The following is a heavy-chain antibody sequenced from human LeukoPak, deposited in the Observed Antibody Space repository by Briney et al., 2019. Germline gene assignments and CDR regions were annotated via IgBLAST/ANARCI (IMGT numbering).Heavy chain of an antibody. D-gene: IGHD6-13*01. CDR3: ARASYSSSWFPTYFDY. Sequence: GGSLRLSCAASGFTFSSYNMNWVRQAPGKGLEWVSSISSSSSYIYYADSVRGRFTISRDNAKNSLYLQMNSLRAEDTAVYYCARASYSSSWFPTYFDYWGQGTLVTVSS. J-gene: IGHJ4*02. V-gene: IGHV3-21*01. CDR1: GFTFSSYN. CDR2: ISSSSSYI.